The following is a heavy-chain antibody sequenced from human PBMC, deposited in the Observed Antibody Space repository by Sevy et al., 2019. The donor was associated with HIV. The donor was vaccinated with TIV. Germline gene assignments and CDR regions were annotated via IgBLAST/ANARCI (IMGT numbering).Heavy chain of an antibody. Sequence: GESLKISCKASGYTFTSYYMHWVRQAPGQGLEWMGIINPSGGSTSYAQKFQGRVTMTRDTSTSTVYMELSSLGSEDTAVYYCASGLASVFARYWGQGTLVTVSS. CDR1: GYTFTSYY. J-gene: IGHJ4*02. CDR2: INPSGGST. V-gene: IGHV1-46*01. CDR3: ASGLASVFARY. D-gene: IGHD3-16*01.